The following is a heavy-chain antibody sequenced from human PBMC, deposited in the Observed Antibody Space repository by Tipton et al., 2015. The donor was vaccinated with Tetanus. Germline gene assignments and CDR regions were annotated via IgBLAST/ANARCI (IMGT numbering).Heavy chain of an antibody. Sequence: TLSLTCTVSGGSVRSGSYSWNWIRQPPGKGLEWLAYVSYSGRTNSNYSLKSRITVSQDTSKNQYSLSLSSVTAADTAVYFCARANYDFSMKGPFDSWGQGILVVVSA. D-gene: IGHD3-3*01. J-gene: IGHJ4*02. V-gene: IGHV4-61*01. CDR1: GGSVRSGSYS. CDR2: VSYSGRT. CDR3: ARANYDFSMKGPFDS.